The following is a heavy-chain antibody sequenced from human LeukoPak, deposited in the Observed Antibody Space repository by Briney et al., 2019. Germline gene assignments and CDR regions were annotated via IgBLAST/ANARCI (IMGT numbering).Heavy chain of an antibody. CDR1: GGSISSYY. CDR3: ARVGRDGYNPATLDY. D-gene: IGHD5-24*01. J-gene: IGHJ4*02. Sequence: SETLSLTCTVSGGSISSYYWSWIRQPPGKGLEWIGYIHYSGSTYYNPSLKSRVTISVDTSKNQFSLKLSSVTAADTAVYYCARVGRDGYNPATLDYWGQGTLVTVSS. V-gene: IGHV4-59*12. CDR2: IHYSGST.